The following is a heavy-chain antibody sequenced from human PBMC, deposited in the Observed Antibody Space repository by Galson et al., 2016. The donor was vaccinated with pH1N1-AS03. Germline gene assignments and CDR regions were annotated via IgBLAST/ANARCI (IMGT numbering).Heavy chain of an antibody. J-gene: IGHJ3*02. CDR3: ARNSGAYFGSAFDI. V-gene: IGHV3-48*04. D-gene: IGHD1-26*01. Sequence: SLRLSCAASGFTFNHYSMNWVRQAPGKGLEWVSYISSDSTTIYYADSVKGRFTISRDNAKNSLYLQMNSLTAEDTAIYYCARNSGAYFGSAFDIWGQVTMVTVSS. CDR1: GFTFNHYS. CDR2: ISSDSTTI.